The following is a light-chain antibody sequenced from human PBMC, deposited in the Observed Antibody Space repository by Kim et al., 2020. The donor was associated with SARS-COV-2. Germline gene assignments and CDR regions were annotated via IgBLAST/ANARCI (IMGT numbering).Light chain of an antibody. Sequence: GQSCTISCSGARSDVGANNYDSWYQQHAGKAHKLMIYDVSNRPSGVSNRFSGSKSGNAASLTISGLQDEDEADYYCSSYTSSSSVVFGGGTQLTVL. V-gene: IGLV2-14*03. CDR3: SSYTSSSSVV. CDR1: RSDVGANNY. J-gene: IGLJ2*01. CDR2: DVS.